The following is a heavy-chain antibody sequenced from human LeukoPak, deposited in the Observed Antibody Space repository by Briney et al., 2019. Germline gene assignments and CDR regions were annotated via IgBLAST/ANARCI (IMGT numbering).Heavy chain of an antibody. J-gene: IGHJ4*02. V-gene: IGHV4-39*07. CDR3: ASSQPPLYGGCHFDY. Sequence: SETLSLTCTVSGGSISSSSYYWGWIRRPPGKGLEWIGSIYYSGSTYYNPSLKSRVTISVDTSKNQFSLKLCSVTSADTAVYYCASSQPPLYGGCHFDYWGQGTLVTVSS. CDR1: GGSISSSSYY. CDR2: IYYSGST. D-gene: IGHD2-15*01.